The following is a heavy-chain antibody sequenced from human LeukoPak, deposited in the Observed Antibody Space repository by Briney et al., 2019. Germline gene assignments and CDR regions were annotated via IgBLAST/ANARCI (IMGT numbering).Heavy chain of an antibody. J-gene: IGHJ3*02. D-gene: IGHD6-19*01. CDR1: GFTFDDYA. CDR3: AKDGGGYSSGWYLSSYAFDI. Sequence: GGSLRLSCAASGFTFDDYAMHWVRQAPGKGLEWVSGISWNSGSIVYADSVKGRFTISRDNAKNSLYLQMNSLRAEDTALYYCAKDGGGYSSGWYLSSYAFDIWGQGTMVTVSS. V-gene: IGHV3-9*01. CDR2: ISWNSGSI.